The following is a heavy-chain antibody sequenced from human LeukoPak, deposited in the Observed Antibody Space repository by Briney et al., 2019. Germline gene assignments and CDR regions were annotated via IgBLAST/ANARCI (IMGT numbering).Heavy chain of an antibody. Sequence: GGSLRLPCAASGLTFRNYWMSWVRQAPGKGLEWVANIKQDGSDKFYVDSVNGRFTISRDNAKNSLYLQMNTLRAEDTAIYYCATFSGAHHKTFDSWGQGTLVTVSS. CDR3: ATFSGAHHKTFDS. CDR1: GLTFRNYW. J-gene: IGHJ4*02. CDR2: IKQDGSDK. D-gene: IGHD1-14*01. V-gene: IGHV3-7*01.